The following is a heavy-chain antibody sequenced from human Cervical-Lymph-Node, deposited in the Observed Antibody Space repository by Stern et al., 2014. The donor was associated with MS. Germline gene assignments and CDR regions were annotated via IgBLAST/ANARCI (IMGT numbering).Heavy chain of an antibody. Sequence: VQLVESGGGLVQPGRSLRLSCAASGFTFDDYAMHWVRQAPGKGLERGSGISWNSGNIGYSDSVKGRFTISRDNAKNSLYLQMNSLRAEDTALYYCAKDINLRGTYYFDYWGQGTLVTVSS. CDR1: GFTFDDYA. CDR3: AKDINLRGTYYFDY. J-gene: IGHJ4*02. V-gene: IGHV3-9*01. CDR2: ISWNSGNI. D-gene: IGHD2-15*01.